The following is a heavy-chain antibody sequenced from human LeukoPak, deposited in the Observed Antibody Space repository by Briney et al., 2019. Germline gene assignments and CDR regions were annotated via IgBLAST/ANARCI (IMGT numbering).Heavy chain of an antibody. D-gene: IGHD3/OR15-3a*01. CDR3: ARDRDWNFDY. J-gene: IGHJ4*02. CDR2: ISPSSTYI. Sequence: GGSLILSCAASGFPFSDYTMDWVRQAPGKGLEWVSSISPSSTYIKYSDSVKGRFTISRDDAKNSLYLQMNSLRADDTAVYYCARDRDWNFDYWGQGTLVTVSS. CDR1: GFPFSDYT. V-gene: IGHV3-21*01.